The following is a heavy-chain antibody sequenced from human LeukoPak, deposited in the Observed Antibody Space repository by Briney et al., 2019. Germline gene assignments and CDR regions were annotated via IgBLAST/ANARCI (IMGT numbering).Heavy chain of an antibody. CDR1: GGSISSYY. V-gene: IGHV4-59*01. D-gene: IGHD3-3*01. J-gene: IGHJ4*02. CDR2: IYYSGST. Sequence: NPSETLSLTCTVSGGSISSYYWSWIRQPPGKGLEWIGYIYYSGSTNYNPSLKSRVTISVDTSKNQFSLKLSSVTAADTAVYYCARSDTGEYDFWSGYYKSADFDYWGQGTLVTVSS. CDR3: ARSDTGEYDFWSGYYKSADFDY.